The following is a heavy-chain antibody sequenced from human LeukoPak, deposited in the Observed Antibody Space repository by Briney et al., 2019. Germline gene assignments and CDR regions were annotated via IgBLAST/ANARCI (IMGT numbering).Heavy chain of an antibody. D-gene: IGHD3-22*01. CDR1: GGSISSYY. Sequence: SETLSLTCTVSGGSISSYYWSWIRQPPGKGLEWIGYIYYSGSTNYNPSLKSRVTISVDTSKNQFSLKLSSVTAADTAVYYCAKDEGGYYDSSGYYFDYWGQGTLVTVSS. J-gene: IGHJ4*02. CDR2: IYYSGST. CDR3: AKDEGGYYDSSGYYFDY. V-gene: IGHV4-59*01.